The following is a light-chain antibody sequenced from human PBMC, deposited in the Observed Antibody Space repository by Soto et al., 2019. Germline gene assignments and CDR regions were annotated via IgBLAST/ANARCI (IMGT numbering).Light chain of an antibody. CDR1: QSITIW. Sequence: DIQMTQSPSTLSASVGDRVTITCRASQSITIWLAWYQQKPGKAPKLLIFDASNLASGVPSRFSGSGSGTEFTLTISSLQPDDFATYYCQHYNSFSWTFGQGTKVEIK. CDR3: QHYNSFSWT. CDR2: DAS. V-gene: IGKV1-5*01. J-gene: IGKJ1*01.